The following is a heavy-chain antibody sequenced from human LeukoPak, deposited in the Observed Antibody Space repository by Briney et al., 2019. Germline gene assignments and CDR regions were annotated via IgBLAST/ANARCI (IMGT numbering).Heavy chain of an antibody. CDR2: IYYSGST. J-gene: IGHJ6*03. V-gene: IGHV4-39*07. D-gene: IGHD5-12*01. CDR3: ARSLRVASMDV. CDR1: GVSISSSNFY. Sequence: PSETLSLTCTVSGVSISSSNFYWGWLRQPPGKGLEWIGSIYYSGSTYYNPSLKSRVTISVDTSKNQFSLKLSSVTAADTAVYYCARSLRVASMDVWGKGTTVTVSS.